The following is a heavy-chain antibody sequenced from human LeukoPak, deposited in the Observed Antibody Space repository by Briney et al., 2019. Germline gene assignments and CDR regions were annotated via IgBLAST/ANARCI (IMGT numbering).Heavy chain of an antibody. J-gene: IGHJ4*02. V-gene: IGHV1-46*01. CDR1: GYTFTSYD. CDR2: INPSGGST. Sequence: ASVKVSCTASGYTFTSYDINWVRQATGQGLEWMGIINPSGGSTSYAQKFQGRVTMTRGTSTSTVYMELSSLRSEDTAVYYCARALSGYDGGGWGQGTLVTVSS. CDR3: ARALSGYDGGG. D-gene: IGHD5-12*01.